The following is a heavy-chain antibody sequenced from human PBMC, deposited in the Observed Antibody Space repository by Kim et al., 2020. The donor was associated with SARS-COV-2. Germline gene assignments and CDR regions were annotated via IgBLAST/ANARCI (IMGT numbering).Heavy chain of an antibody. J-gene: IGHJ2*01. V-gene: IGHV3-23*01. CDR2: IFGSGHGT. CDR3: AKNVHLTSVTFLWYFDL. Sequence: GGSLRLSCVGSRFTFSNSAMTWVRQPPGKGLEWVSTIFGSGHGTYYSSSVRGRFIVSRDNSKNTLYLQMDNLGADDTAIYYCAKNVHLTSVTFLWYFDLWGRGTSFTVSS. CDR1: RFTFSNSA. D-gene: IGHD2-2*01.